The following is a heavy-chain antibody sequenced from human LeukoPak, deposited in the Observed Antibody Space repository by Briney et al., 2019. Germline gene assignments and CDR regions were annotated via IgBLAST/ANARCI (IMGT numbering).Heavy chain of an antibody. CDR3: ARVVPAAIGYYQH. J-gene: IGHJ1*01. CDR1: GGSIRSSSYY. D-gene: IGHD2-2*02. CDR2: IYYSGST. Sequence: SETLSLTCTVSGGSIRSSSYYWGWIRQPPGKGLDWIGSIYYSGSTYYNPSLKSRVTISIYTSKNQFSLKLKDATAADTAVYYCARVVPAAIGYYQHWGQGILVTVSS. V-gene: IGHV4-39*01.